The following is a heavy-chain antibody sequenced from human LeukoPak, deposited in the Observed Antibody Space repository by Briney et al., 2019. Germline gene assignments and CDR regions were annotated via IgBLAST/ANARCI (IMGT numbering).Heavy chain of an antibody. CDR2: IYYSGST. Sequence: SETLSLTCTVSGGSISSSSYYWGWIRQPPGKGLEWIGSIYYSGSTYYNPSLKSRDTISVDTSKNQFSLKLSSVTAAGTAVYYCARVRGDSSGYYPAYDAFDIWGQGTMVTVSS. CDR1: GGSISSSSYY. J-gene: IGHJ3*02. D-gene: IGHD3-22*01. CDR3: ARVRGDSSGYYPAYDAFDI. V-gene: IGHV4-39*07.